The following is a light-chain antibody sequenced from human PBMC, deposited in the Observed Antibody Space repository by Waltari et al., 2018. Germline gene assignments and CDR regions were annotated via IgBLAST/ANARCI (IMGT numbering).Light chain of an antibody. Sequence: EIVLTQSPATLSLSPGERATLSCRASQSVSSYLAWYQQKPGQAPGLLIYDASNRATGIPARFSGSGSGTDFTLTISSLEPEDFAVYYCQQRSNWPPLTFGGGTKVEIK. CDR1: QSVSSY. CDR2: DAS. CDR3: QQRSNWPPLT. V-gene: IGKV3-11*01. J-gene: IGKJ4*01.